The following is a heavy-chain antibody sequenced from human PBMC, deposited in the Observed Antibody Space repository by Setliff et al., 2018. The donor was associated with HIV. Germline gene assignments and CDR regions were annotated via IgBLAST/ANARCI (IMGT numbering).Heavy chain of an antibody. J-gene: IGHJ4*02. CDR1: GASIRSYY. CDR3: ASGLFYDY. V-gene: IGHV4-59*08. D-gene: IGHD2-21*01. Sequence: ASETLSLTCSVSGASIRSYYWTWIRQPPGRGLEWIGFIYYTGSTKYNPTLKSRVTISVDTSKTQFSLRLGSVTAADTAVYYCASGLFYDYWGQGALVTVSS. CDR2: IYYTGST.